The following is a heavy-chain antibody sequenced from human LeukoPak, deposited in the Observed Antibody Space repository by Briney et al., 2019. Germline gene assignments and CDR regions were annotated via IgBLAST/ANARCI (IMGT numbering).Heavy chain of an antibody. J-gene: IGHJ4*02. CDR3: AKDQQWLLH. Sequence: TGRSLRLSCAASGFTFSSYGMHWVRQAPGKGLEWVAVIWYDGSNKYYADSVKGRFTISRDNSKNTLYLQMSSLRAEDTAVYYCAKDQQWLLHWGQGTLVTVSS. D-gene: IGHD6-19*01. V-gene: IGHV3-33*06. CDR1: GFTFSSYG. CDR2: IWYDGSNK.